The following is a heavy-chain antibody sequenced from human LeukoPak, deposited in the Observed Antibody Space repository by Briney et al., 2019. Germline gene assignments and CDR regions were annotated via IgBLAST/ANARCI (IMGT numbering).Heavy chain of an antibody. CDR2: IYYSGST. J-gene: IGHJ3*02. CDR1: GGSISSYY. V-gene: IGHV4-59*08. D-gene: IGHD3-9*01. CDR3: ARSGYDILTGYYNAVGAFDI. Sequence: SETLSLTCTVSGGSISSYYWSWIRLPPRKGLELIGYIYYSGSTNYNPSLKRRVTISVDTSKNQFSLKLSSVTAADTAVYYCARSGYDILTGYYNAVGAFDIWGQGTMVTVSS.